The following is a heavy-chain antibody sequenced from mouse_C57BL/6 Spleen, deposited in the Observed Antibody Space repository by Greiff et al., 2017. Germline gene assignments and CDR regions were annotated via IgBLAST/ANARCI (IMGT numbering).Heavy chain of an antibody. J-gene: IGHJ4*01. Sequence: DVQLQESVAELVRPGASVKLSCTASGFNIKNTYMHWVKQRPEQGLEWIGRIDPANGNTKYAPKFQGKATITADTSSNTAYLQLSSLTSEDTAIYYCASLITTVAYAMDYWGQGTSVTVSS. V-gene: IGHV14-3*01. CDR3: ASLITTVAYAMDY. CDR2: IDPANGNT. CDR1: GFNIKNTY. D-gene: IGHD1-1*01.